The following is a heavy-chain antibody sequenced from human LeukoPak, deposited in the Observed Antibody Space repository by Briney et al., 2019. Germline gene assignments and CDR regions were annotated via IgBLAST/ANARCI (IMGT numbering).Heavy chain of an antibody. V-gene: IGHV1-24*01. Sequence: GASVKVSCMVSGYTLNELSMHWVRQAPGKGLEWMGGFDPEDDETIYAQKFQDRVTMTEDTSTDTAYMELSSLRSEDTAVYYCATTTLVRGVRNSWGQGTLVTVSS. D-gene: IGHD3-10*01. CDR1: GYTLNELS. J-gene: IGHJ4*02. CDR2: FDPEDDET. CDR3: ATTTLVRGVRNS.